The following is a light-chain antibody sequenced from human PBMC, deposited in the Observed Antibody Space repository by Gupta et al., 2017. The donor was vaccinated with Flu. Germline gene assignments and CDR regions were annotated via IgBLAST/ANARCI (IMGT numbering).Light chain of an antibody. CDR2: EDN. V-gene: IGLV6-57*01. CDR1: SGSIANNF. CDR3: QSYDSSNPWV. Sequence: VTITCTRSSGSIANNFVQWYQQRPGSSPTTVLYEDNKRRSGVPARFSCSIDSSSNAASLTISGLKTEDAADYYCQSYDSSNPWVFGGGTKLTVL. J-gene: IGLJ3*02.